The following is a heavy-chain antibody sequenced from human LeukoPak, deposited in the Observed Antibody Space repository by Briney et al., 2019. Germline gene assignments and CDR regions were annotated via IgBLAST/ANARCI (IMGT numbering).Heavy chain of an antibody. Sequence: SQTLSLTCAISGDSVSSNSAAWNWIRQSPSRGLEWLGRTYYRSKWFNDYALSVKSRITINPDTSKNQFSLQLNSVTPEDTAVYYYARGFNERTPAACDYWGQGALVTVSP. CDR1: GDSVSSNSAA. CDR3: ARGFNERTPAACDY. D-gene: IGHD6-13*01. CDR2: TYYRSKWFN. V-gene: IGHV6-1*01. J-gene: IGHJ4*02.